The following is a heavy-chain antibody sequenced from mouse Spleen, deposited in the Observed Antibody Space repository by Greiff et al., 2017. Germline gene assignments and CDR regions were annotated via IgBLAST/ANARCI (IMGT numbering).Heavy chain of an antibody. V-gene: IGHV1-72*01. Sequence: QVQLQQPGAELVKPGASVKLSCKASGYTFTGYWMHWVNQRPGRGLEWIGRIDPNSGGNKYNDNFNSKATLTVDKPASTAYMQLSRLTSEDSAVYYGGREAPLDYWGQGTTLTVSS. J-gene: IGHJ2*01. CDR1: GYTFTGYW. CDR3: GREAPLDY. CDR2: IDPNSGGN.